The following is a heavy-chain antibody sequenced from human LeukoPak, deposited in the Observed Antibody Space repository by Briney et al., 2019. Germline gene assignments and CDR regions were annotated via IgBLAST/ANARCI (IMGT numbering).Heavy chain of an antibody. V-gene: IGHV4-4*07. Sequence: SETLSLTCTVSGGSISSYYWSWILQPAGKGLEWIGRICTSGSTNYNPSLKSRVTMSVDTSKNQFSLKLSSVTAADTAVYYCARKDRYYYYMDVWGKGTTVTVSS. CDR3: ARKDRYYYYMDV. CDR1: GGSISSYY. CDR2: ICTSGST. J-gene: IGHJ6*03.